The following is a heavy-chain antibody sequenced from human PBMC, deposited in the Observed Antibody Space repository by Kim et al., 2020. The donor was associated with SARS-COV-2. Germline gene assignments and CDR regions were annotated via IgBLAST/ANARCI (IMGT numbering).Heavy chain of an antibody. Sequence: SLKSRVTISVDTSKNQFSLKLSSVTAADTAVYDCARVRSYYDHSSHAFDIWGQGTMVTVSS. D-gene: IGHD3-22*01. V-gene: IGHV4-34*13. CDR3: ARVRSYYDHSSHAFDI. J-gene: IGHJ3*02.